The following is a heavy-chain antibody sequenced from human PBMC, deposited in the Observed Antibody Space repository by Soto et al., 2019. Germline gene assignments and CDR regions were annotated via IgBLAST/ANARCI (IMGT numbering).Heavy chain of an antibody. CDR2: ISGSGGST. Sequence: GGSLGLSCAASGFTFSSYAMSWVRQAPGKGLEWVSAISGSGGSTYYADSVKGRFTISRDNSKNTLYLQMDSLRAEDTAVYYCAKDRAHPSYYYDSSGPRVYWGQGTLVTVSS. CDR1: GFTFSSYA. D-gene: IGHD3-22*01. V-gene: IGHV3-23*01. CDR3: AKDRAHPSYYYDSSGPRVY. J-gene: IGHJ4*02.